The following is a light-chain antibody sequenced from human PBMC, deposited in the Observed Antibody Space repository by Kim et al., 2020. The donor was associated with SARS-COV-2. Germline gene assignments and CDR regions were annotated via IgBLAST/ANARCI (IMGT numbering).Light chain of an antibody. J-gene: IGLJ3*02. CDR1: SSNIGTYD. V-gene: IGLV1-40*01. CDR2: GDI. CDR3: QSYDRSLSGSWV. Sequence: QSVLTQPPSVSGAPGRRVTISCTGSSSNIGTYDVHWYQQLPGTAPKLLIYGDINRPSGVPDRFSGSKSGTSASLAITGVQAEDEGDYYCQSYDRSLSGSWVFGGGTKVTVL.